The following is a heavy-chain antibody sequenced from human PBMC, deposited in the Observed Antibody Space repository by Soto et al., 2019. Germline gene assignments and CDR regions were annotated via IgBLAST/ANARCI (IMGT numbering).Heavy chain of an antibody. CDR2: ISGSGGST. CDR3: AKDIVGATKYYFDY. Sequence: GGSLRLSCAASGFTFSSYAMSWVRQAPGKGLEWVSAISGSGGSTYYADAVKGRFTISRDNSKNTLYLQMNSLRAEDTAVYYCAKDIVGATKYYFDYWGQGTLVTVSS. D-gene: IGHD1-26*01. J-gene: IGHJ4*02. CDR1: GFTFSSYA. V-gene: IGHV3-23*01.